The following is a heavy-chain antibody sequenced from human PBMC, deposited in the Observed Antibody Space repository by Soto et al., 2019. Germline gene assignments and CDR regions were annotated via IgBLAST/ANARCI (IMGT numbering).Heavy chain of an antibody. Sequence: GESLKISCKGSVYSFAGYWITWVRQKPGKGLEWMGRTDPSDSQTYYSPSFRGHVTISVTKSITTVFLQWSSLRASDTAMYYCARQIYDSDTGPNFQYYFDSWGQGTPVTVSS. CDR1: VYSFAGYW. V-gene: IGHV5-10-1*01. J-gene: IGHJ4*02. CDR3: ARQIYDSDTGPNFQYYFDS. D-gene: IGHD3-22*01. CDR2: TDPSDSQT.